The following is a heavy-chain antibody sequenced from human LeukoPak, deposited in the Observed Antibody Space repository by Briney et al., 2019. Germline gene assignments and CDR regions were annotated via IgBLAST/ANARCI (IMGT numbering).Heavy chain of an antibody. CDR3: ASTPEYSSSASVDY. CDR1: GGTFSSYA. D-gene: IGHD6-6*01. J-gene: IGHJ4*02. V-gene: IGHV1-69*13. Sequence: SVKVSCKASGGTFSSYAISWVRQAPGQGLEWMGGIIPIFGTANYAQKFQGRVTITADESTSTAYIELSSLRSEDTAVYYCASTPEYSSSASVDYWAREPWSPSPQ. CDR2: IIPIFGTA.